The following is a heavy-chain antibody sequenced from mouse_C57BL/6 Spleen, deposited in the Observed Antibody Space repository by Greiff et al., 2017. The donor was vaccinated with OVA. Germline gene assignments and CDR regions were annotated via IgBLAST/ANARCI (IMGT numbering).Heavy chain of an antibody. D-gene: IGHD2-2*01. CDR1: GYTFTDYY. CDR3: ARWLQYYFDY. CDR2: IYPGSGNT. J-gene: IGHJ2*01. V-gene: IGHV1-76*01. Sequence: QVQLKESGAELVRPGASVKLSCKASGYTFTDYYINWVKQRPGQGLEWIARIYPGSGNTYYNEKFKGKATLTAEKSSSTAYMQLSSLTSEDSAVYFCARWLQYYFDYWGQGTTLTVSS.